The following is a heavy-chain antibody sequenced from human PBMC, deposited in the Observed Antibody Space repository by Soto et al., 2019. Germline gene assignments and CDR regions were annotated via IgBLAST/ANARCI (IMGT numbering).Heavy chain of an antibody. CDR3: ARRKQWLVRGYYYYGMDV. Sequence: GESVKISCKGSGYSFTIYCISWVRQMPWKGLEWMGRIDPSDSYTNYSPSFQGHVTISADKSISTAYLQWSSLKASDTAMYYCARRKQWLVRGYYYYGMDVWGQGTTVTVSS. CDR1: GYSFTIYC. D-gene: IGHD6-19*01. J-gene: IGHJ6*02. V-gene: IGHV5-10-1*01. CDR2: IDPSDSYT.